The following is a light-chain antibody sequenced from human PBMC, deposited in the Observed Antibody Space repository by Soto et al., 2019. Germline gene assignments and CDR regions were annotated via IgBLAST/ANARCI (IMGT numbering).Light chain of an antibody. CDR1: SSDVGGYDY. CDR3: SPHTSGSTRV. V-gene: IGLV2-14*01. Sequence: QSVLTQPASVSGSPGQSIAISCTGTSSDVGGYDYVSWYQQHPDKAPKLMIYEVTKRSSGVSNRFSGSKSGNTASLTISGLQPEDEADYYCSPHTSGSTRVFGSGTKVTVL. CDR2: EVT. J-gene: IGLJ1*01.